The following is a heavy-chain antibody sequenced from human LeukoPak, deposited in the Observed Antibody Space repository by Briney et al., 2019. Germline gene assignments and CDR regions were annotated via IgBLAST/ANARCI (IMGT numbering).Heavy chain of an antibody. CDR3: ARAFTMAYDY. D-gene: IGHD3-10*01. Sequence: SETLSLTCAVYGGSFSGYYWSWIRQPPGKGLEWIGEINHSGSTNYNPSLKSRVTISVDTSKNQFSLKLSSVTAADTAVYYCARAFTMAYDYWGQGTLVTVSS. J-gene: IGHJ4*02. V-gene: IGHV4-34*01. CDR2: INHSGST. CDR1: GGSFSGYY.